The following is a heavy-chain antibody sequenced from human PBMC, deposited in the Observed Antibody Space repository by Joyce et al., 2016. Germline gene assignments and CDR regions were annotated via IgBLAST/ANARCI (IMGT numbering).Heavy chain of an antibody. CDR3: VGGSSYGNLYH. D-gene: IGHD5-18*01. J-gene: IGHJ5*02. CDR1: GFLISDHY. Sequence: EVQLVESGGGLIQPGGSLRLSCAASGFLISDHYTGWVRQAPGKGLEWVSIFYSGGTIYYTDPVKGRFTISRDNSRNTLSLQMDNVRVEDTAVYYCVGGSSYGNLYHWGQGTLVTVSS. CDR2: FYSGGTI. V-gene: IGHV3-53*01.